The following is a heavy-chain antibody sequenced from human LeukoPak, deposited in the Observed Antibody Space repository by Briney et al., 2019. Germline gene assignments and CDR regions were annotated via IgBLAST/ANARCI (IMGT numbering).Heavy chain of an antibody. D-gene: IGHD3-10*01. CDR1: GVSFSSYA. Sequence: GGSLRLSCATSGVSFSSYAMTWVRQAPGKGLDWVSSISYSGSSTHYADSVMGRFTISRDNSKNTLYLQMNSLRPEDTAVYYCAKDESPGHGSYGVYYYYMDVWGKGTTVTVSS. CDR2: ISYSGSST. J-gene: IGHJ6*03. CDR3: AKDESPGHGSYGVYYYYMDV. V-gene: IGHV3-23*01.